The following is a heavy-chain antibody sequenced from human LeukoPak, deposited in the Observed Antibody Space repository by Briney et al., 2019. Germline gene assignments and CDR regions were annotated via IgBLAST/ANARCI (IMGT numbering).Heavy chain of an antibody. CDR1: GFTFSNYW. D-gene: IGHD5-24*01. CDR2: IKQDGSEK. J-gene: IGHJ5*02. Sequence: GGSLRLSCAASGFTFSNYWMIWVRQAPGKGLEWVGNIKQDGSEKRYADSVRGRFTISRDNAQTSLYLQTNSLRAEDTAVYYCARASDPWLQLTWGQGTLVTVSS. V-gene: IGHV3-7*05. CDR3: ARASDPWLQLT.